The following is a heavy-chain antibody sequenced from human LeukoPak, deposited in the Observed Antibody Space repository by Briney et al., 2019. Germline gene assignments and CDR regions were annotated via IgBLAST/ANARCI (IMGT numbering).Heavy chain of an antibody. CDR2: IYSGGRT. J-gene: IGHJ4*02. CDR1: GFTFSSSW. Sequence: GGSLRLSCAASGFTFSSSWMHWVRQAPGKGLEWVSVIYSGGRTYYADSVKGRFTISRDNSKNTLYLQMNSLRAEDTAVYYCARGRGSGSYPFDYWGQGTLVTVSS. D-gene: IGHD3-10*01. CDR3: ARGRGSGSYPFDY. V-gene: IGHV3-53*01.